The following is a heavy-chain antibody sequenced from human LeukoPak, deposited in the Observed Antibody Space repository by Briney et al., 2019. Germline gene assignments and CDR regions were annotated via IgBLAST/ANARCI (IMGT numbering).Heavy chain of an antibody. CDR3: ERDGGRVIDP. D-gene: IGHD2-21*01. Sequence: SQTLSSTCTIPGDSVFSTRSAWNWIRQSPSRGLEWLGRTYYRSKWYNDYAISVKSRMTINPDTSKNQFSLQLNSVTPEDTAVYYWERDGGRVIDPWGQGTLVTVSS. J-gene: IGHJ5*02. CDR2: TYYRSKWYN. V-gene: IGHV6-1*01. CDR1: GDSVFSTRSA.